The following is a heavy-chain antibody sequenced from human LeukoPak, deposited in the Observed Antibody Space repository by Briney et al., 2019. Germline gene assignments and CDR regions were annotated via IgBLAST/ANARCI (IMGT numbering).Heavy chain of an antibody. CDR1: GGTFSNYA. V-gene: IGHV1-69*01. Sequence: ASVKVSCKASGGTFSNYAISWVRQAPGQGLEWMGGIILIFGTANYAQKFQGRITITADESTSTAYMELSSLRSEDTAVYYCATGGHDYGDPGHYWGQGTLVTVSS. CDR3: ATGGHDYGDPGHY. CDR2: IILIFGTA. J-gene: IGHJ4*02. D-gene: IGHD4-17*01.